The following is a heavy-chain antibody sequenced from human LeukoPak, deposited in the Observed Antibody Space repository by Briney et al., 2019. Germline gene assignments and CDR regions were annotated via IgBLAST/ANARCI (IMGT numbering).Heavy chain of an antibody. Sequence: SETLSLTCTVSGGSISSYYWSWIRQPAGKGLEWIGRIYTSGSTNYNPSLKSRVTMSVDTSKNQSSLKLSSVTAADTAVYYCARERNYYDSSGYNDAFDIWGQGTMVTVSS. V-gene: IGHV4-4*07. CDR3: ARERNYYDSSGYNDAFDI. CDR1: GGSISSYY. J-gene: IGHJ3*02. CDR2: IYTSGST. D-gene: IGHD3-22*01.